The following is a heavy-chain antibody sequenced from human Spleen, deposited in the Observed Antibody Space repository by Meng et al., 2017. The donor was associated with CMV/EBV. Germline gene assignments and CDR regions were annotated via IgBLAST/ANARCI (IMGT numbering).Heavy chain of an antibody. D-gene: IGHD5-12*01. Sequence: GGSLRLSCAASGFTFDDYAMHWVRQAPGKGLEWVSGISWNSGSIGYADSVKGRFTISRDNAKNSLYLQMNSLRAEDTALYYCAKDRGYSGYDFYYWGQGTLVTVSS. CDR3: AKDRGYSGYDFYY. J-gene: IGHJ4*02. CDR2: ISWNSGSI. V-gene: IGHV3-9*01. CDR1: GFTFDDYA.